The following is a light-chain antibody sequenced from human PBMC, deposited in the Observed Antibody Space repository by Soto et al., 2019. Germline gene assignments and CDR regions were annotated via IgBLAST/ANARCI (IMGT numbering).Light chain of an antibody. CDR2: EAS. Sequence: QSALTQPASMSESPGQSITISCTGTSSDVGSHNLVSWYQQYSDKAPKLIIFEASKRPSGVSNRFSGSKSGSTASLTISGLQAEDEADYYCAAWDDSLNGPVFGGGTKLTVL. CDR1: SSDVGSHNL. J-gene: IGLJ2*01. V-gene: IGLV2-23*01. CDR3: AAWDDSLNGPV.